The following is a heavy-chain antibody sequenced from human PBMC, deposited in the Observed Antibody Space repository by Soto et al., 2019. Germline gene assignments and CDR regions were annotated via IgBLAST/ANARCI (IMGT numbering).Heavy chain of an antibody. D-gene: IGHD3-10*01. Sequence: EVQLLESGGGLVQPGGSLRLSCAASGFTFSSYAMSWVRQAPGKGLEWVSAISGSGGSTYYADSVKGLFTISRDNSKNTLYLQMNSLRAEDTAVYYCAKDQFALLWFGELSLDYWGQGTLVTVSS. CDR2: ISGSGGST. V-gene: IGHV3-23*01. CDR1: GFTFSSYA. CDR3: AKDQFALLWFGELSLDY. J-gene: IGHJ4*02.